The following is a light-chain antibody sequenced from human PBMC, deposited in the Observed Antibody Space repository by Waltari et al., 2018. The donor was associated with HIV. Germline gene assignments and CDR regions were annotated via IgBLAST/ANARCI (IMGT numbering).Light chain of an antibody. CDR1: QSISSY. J-gene: IGKJ4*01. CDR3: QQSYSTPLT. V-gene: IGKV1-39*01. CDR2: AAS. Sequence: DIQMTQSPFSLSASVGDRVTITCRASQSISSYLNWYQQKPGKAPKVLIYAASSLQSGVPSRCSGSGSGTDFTLTISSLQPEDFATYYCQQSYSTPLTFGGGTKVEIK.